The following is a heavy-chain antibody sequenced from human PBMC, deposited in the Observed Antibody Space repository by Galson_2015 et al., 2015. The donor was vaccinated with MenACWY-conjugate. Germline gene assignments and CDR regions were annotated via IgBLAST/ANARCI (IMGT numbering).Heavy chain of an antibody. CDR2: ISGSGHTM. V-gene: IGHV3-11*01. CDR3: ARELSLVAVGVTPGWFDT. J-gene: IGHJ5*02. Sequence: SLRLSCAASGFTFSDYYMSWIRQTPGKGLEWVSYISGSGHTMYNGDSVKGRFTISRDNAKKTLCLQMDSLRAEDTAVYYCARELSLVAVGVTPGWFDTWGQGILVTVSS. D-gene: IGHD2-15*01. CDR1: GFTFSDYY.